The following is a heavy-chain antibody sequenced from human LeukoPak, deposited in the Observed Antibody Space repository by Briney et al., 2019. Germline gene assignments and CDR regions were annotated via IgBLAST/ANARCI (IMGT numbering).Heavy chain of an antibody. V-gene: IGHV4-39*07. CDR1: GGSISITSYY. J-gene: IGHJ3*02. Sequence: SETLSLTCTVSGGSISITSYYWGWNRQPPGMGLEWIVSMYSSGSTYYNPSLKSRVTISVDTSKNQFSLKLSSVTAAATAVYYCARGPPDCSSTSCYAFDAFDIWGQGTMVTVSS. CDR2: MYSSGST. D-gene: IGHD2-2*01. CDR3: ARGPPDCSSTSCYAFDAFDI.